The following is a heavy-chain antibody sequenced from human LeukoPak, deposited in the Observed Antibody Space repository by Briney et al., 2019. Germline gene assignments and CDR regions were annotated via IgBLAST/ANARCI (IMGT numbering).Heavy chain of an antibody. Sequence: SETLSLTCTVSGGSISSYYWSWIRQPPGKGLEWIGYIYHSGSTNYNPSLKSRVTISVDTSKNQFSLKLSSVTAADTAVYYCARVTYYGSADYWGQGTLVTVSS. J-gene: IGHJ4*02. CDR3: ARVTYYGSADY. D-gene: IGHD3-10*01. V-gene: IGHV4-59*01. CDR1: GGSISSYY. CDR2: IYHSGST.